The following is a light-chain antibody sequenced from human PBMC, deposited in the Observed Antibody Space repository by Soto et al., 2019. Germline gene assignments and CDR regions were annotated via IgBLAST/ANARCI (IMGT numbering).Light chain of an antibody. CDR1: QSMAGY. J-gene: IGKJ5*01. Sequence: DIQMTQSPSSLSASVGDRVTITCRASQSMAGYLSWYQQRPGKAPKFLIYSASSLQRGVPSRFSGSGSGTDFSLTINGLQPEDFATYFCQQSFSVPITFGQGTRLEIK. V-gene: IGKV1-39*01. CDR2: SAS. CDR3: QQSFSVPIT.